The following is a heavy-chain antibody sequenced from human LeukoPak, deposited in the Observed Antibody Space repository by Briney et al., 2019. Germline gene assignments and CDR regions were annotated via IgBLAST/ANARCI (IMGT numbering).Heavy chain of an antibody. V-gene: IGHV4-31*03. D-gene: IGHD1-7*01. CDR2: IYDSGST. CDR3: ARGRWNCALGFDY. Sequence: SETLSLTCTVSGGSISSGDYYWNWIRQLPGKDLEWIGNIYDSGSTYYNPSLKSRVTISVDTSKNQFSLKLSSVTAADTAVYYCARGRWNCALGFDYWGQGTLVTVSS. J-gene: IGHJ4*02. CDR1: GGSISSGDYY.